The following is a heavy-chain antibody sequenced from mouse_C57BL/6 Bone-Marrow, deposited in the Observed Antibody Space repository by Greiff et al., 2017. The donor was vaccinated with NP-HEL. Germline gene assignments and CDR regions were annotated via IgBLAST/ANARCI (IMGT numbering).Heavy chain of an antibody. V-gene: IGHV5-4*01. CDR1: GFTFSSYA. D-gene: IGHD1-1*01. CDR2: ISDGGSYT. Sequence: EVQLVESGGGLVKPGGSLKLSCAASGFTFSSYAMSWVRQTPEKRLEWVATISDGGSYTYYPDNVKGRFTISRDNAKNNLYLQMSHLKSEDTAMYYCARRKYGSHYFDYWGQGTTLTVSS. J-gene: IGHJ2*01. CDR3: ARRKYGSHYFDY.